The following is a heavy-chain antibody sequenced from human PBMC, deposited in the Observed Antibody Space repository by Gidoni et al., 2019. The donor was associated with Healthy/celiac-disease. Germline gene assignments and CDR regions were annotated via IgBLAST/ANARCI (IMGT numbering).Heavy chain of an antibody. Sequence: EVQLVESGGGLVQPGRSLRLSCAASGFTFDAYALHWVWQAPGKGLECVSGISWNSVSIGYADSVKGRFTISRDNAKNSLYLQMNSLRAEDTALYYCAKGRIAVAATPFDYWGQGTLVTVSS. CDR2: ISWNSVSI. D-gene: IGHD6-19*01. CDR1: GFTFDAYA. J-gene: IGHJ4*02. V-gene: IGHV3-9*01. CDR3: AKGRIAVAATPFDY.